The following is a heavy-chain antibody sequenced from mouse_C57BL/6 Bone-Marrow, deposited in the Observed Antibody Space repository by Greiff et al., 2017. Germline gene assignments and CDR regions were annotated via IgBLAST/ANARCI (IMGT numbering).Heavy chain of an antibody. D-gene: IGHD1-1*01. J-gene: IGHJ3*01. CDR1: GFNIKDDY. CDR2: IDPENGDT. CDR3: TPYYPGCAY. V-gene: IGHV14-4*01. Sequence: EVQLQQSGAELVRPGASVKLSCTASGFNIKDDYMHWVKQRPEQGLEWIGWIDPENGDTEYASKFQGKATITADTSSNTAYLQLSSLTSEDTAVYYCTPYYPGCAYWGQGTLVTVSA.